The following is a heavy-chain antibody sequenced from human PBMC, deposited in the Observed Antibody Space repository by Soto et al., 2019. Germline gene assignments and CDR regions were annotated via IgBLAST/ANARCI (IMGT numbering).Heavy chain of an antibody. CDR2: IYYSGST. CDR1: GGSISSYY. Sequence: PSETLSLTCTVSGGSISSYYWSWIRQPPGKGLEWIGYIYYSGSTNYNPSLKSRVTISVDTSKNQFSLKLSSVTAADTAVYYCARAGFPDYDILTGYSNAFDIWGQGTMVTVSS. V-gene: IGHV4-59*01. CDR3: ARAGFPDYDILTGYSNAFDI. J-gene: IGHJ3*02. D-gene: IGHD3-9*01.